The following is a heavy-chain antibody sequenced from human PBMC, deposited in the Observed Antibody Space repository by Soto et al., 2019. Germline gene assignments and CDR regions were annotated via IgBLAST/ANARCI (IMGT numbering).Heavy chain of an antibody. Sequence: EVQLLESGGGLVQPGGSLRLSCAASGFTFSSYAMSWVRQAPGKGLEWVSAISGSGGSTYYTDSVKGRFTISRDNSKNTPYLQMNSLRAEDTAVYYCAKTEEIVVVPADYWGQGTLVTVSS. D-gene: IGHD2-2*01. J-gene: IGHJ4*02. CDR1: GFTFSSYA. CDR3: AKTEEIVVVPADY. V-gene: IGHV3-23*01. CDR2: ISGSGGST.